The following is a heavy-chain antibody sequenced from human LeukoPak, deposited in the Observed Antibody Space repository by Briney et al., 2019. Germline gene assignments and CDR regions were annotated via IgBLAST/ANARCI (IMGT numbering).Heavy chain of an antibody. D-gene: IGHD6-19*01. CDR1: GVTLSDYY. J-gene: IGHJ4*02. CDR2: ISSSGSTI. V-gene: IGHV3-11*01. CDR3: ARDRSGGWYPETDY. Sequence: GGSLRLSCAASGVTLSDYYMSWIRQAPGKGLEWVSYISSSGSTIYYADSVKGRFTISRDNAKNSLYLQMNSLRAEDTAVYYCARDRSGGWYPETDYWGQGTLVTVSS.